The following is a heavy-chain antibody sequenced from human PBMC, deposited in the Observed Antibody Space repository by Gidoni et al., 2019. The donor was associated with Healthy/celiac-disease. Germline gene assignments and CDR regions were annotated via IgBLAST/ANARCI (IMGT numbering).Heavy chain of an antibody. V-gene: IGHV1-58*01. CDR3: AADRGYGDPAEYYGSLGWGFDP. Sequence: HMQLVQSWPAVQKPGTSVNVSCTASGFTFTSSALQWFRQARGQRLEWIGWIVVGSGNTNYEQKFQERVTSTRDMSTSTAYMELSSLRSEDTAVYYCAADRGYGDPAEYYGSLGWGFDPWGQGTLVTVSS. CDR1: GFTFTSSA. D-gene: IGHD3-10*01. CDR2: IVVGSGNT. J-gene: IGHJ5*02.